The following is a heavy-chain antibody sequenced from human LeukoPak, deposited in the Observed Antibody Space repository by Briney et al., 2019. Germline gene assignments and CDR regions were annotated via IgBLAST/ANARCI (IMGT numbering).Heavy chain of an antibody. Sequence: GGSLRLSCAASGFTFSSYWMHWVRQAPGKGLAWVSRINTDGSSTSYADSVKGRFTISRDNAKNTLYLQMNSLGAEDTAVYFCTRVGYCATTSCRTAFDIWGQGTMVTVSS. CDR3: TRVGYCATTSCRTAFDI. CDR2: INTDGSST. J-gene: IGHJ3*02. V-gene: IGHV3-74*01. CDR1: GFTFSSYW. D-gene: IGHD2-2*01.